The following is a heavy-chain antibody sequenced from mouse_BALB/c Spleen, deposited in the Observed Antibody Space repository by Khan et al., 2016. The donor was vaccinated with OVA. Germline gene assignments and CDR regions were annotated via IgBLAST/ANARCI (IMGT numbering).Heavy chain of an antibody. Sequence: EVQRVESGGGLVQPGGSLKLSCAASGFTFSSYTMSWVRQTPDKRLEWVAFISHGGSSVYYPDTVKGRFTSSRDNAKNTLYLQMSSLKSEDTAMYYCTRPSTTQYDYGMDYWGQGTSVIVSS. J-gene: IGHJ4*01. CDR3: TRPSTTQYDYGMDY. CDR1: GFTFSSYT. D-gene: IGHD1-1*01. V-gene: IGHV5-12-2*01. CDR2: ISHGGSSV.